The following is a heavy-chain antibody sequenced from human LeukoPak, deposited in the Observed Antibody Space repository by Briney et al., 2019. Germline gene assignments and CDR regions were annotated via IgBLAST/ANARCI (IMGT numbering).Heavy chain of an antibody. Sequence: SETLSLTCAVYGGSFSGYYWSWIRQPPGKGLEWIGEINHSGSTNYNPSLKSRVTISVDTSKNQFSLKLSSVTAADTAAYYCARSSIAAPFDYWGQGTLVTVSS. CDR3: ARSSIAAPFDY. V-gene: IGHV4-34*01. CDR1: GGSFSGYY. D-gene: IGHD6-6*01. J-gene: IGHJ4*02. CDR2: INHSGST.